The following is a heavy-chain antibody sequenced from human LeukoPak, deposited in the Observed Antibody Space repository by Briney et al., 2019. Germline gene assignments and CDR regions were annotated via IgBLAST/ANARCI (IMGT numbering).Heavy chain of an antibody. V-gene: IGHV4-59*01. D-gene: IGHD1-26*01. Sequence: SETLSLTCSVSSSSINNFYWTWIRQPPGKGLEWIGYIYHNGSTNYSPSLKSRVTISLDTSKNQFSLKLSSVTAADTAVYSCARGHRVGLTSRWFDPWGQGILVTVSS. CDR2: IYHNGST. CDR3: ARGHRVGLTSRWFDP. J-gene: IGHJ5*02. CDR1: SSSINNFY.